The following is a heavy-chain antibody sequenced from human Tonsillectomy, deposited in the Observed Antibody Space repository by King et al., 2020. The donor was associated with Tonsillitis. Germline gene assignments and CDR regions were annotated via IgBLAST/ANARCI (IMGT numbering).Heavy chain of an antibody. J-gene: IGHJ4*02. D-gene: IGHD5-12*01. V-gene: IGHV3-7*01. Sequence: QLVQSGGGLVQPGGSLRLSCAASGFTFSSYWMSWVRQAPGKGLEWVANIKRDGSEKYFVDSVKGRFTISRDNAKNSLYLQMNSLRADDTAVYYCARERSGYDYGDYWGQGTLVTVSS. CDR3: ARERSGYDYGDY. CDR2: IKRDGSEK. CDR1: GFTFSSYW.